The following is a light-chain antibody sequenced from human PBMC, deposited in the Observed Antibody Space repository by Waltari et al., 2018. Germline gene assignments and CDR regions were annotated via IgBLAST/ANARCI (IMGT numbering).Light chain of an antibody. J-gene: IGKJ2*03. CDR2: DGS. CDR3: HQSDDWPPYS. V-gene: IGKV3-15*01. Sequence: EIVMTQSPATLSVSPGERVTLSCRASQSVRSNLAWYQQKPGQGPRLLIYDGSTRATGIPARFSGSGSGTDFTITISSLQSEDFAIYYCHQSDDWPPYSFGQGTKLEIK. CDR1: QSVRSN.